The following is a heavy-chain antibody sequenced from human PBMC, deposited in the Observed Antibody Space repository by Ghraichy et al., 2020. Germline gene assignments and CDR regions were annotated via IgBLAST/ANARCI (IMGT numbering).Heavy chain of an antibody. Sequence: SETLSLTCTVSGGSISSSSYYWGWIRQPPGKGLEWIGSIYYSGSTYYNPSLKSRVTISVDTSKNQFSLKLSSVTAADTAVYYCARAYSHYYDSSGYFTGWGQGTLVTVSS. CDR3: ARAYSHYYDSSGYFTG. CDR1: GGSISSSSYY. J-gene: IGHJ4*02. CDR2: IYYSGST. V-gene: IGHV4-39*07. D-gene: IGHD3-22*01.